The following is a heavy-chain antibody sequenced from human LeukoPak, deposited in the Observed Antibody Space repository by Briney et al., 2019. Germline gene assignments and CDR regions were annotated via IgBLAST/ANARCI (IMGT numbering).Heavy chain of an antibody. J-gene: IGHJ5*01. Sequence: GGSLRLSCTVSGFTFGDYGMSWFRQAPGKGPEWVGFIRSRAYGGTTEYAASVKGRFTISRDDSKSIAYLQMNSLKIEDTAVYFCTRGPGKYYDSTGYYWFDSWGQGTLVTVSS. CDR1: GFTFGDYG. CDR2: IRSRAYGGTT. CDR3: TRGPGKYYDSTGYYWFDS. D-gene: IGHD3-22*01. V-gene: IGHV3-49*03.